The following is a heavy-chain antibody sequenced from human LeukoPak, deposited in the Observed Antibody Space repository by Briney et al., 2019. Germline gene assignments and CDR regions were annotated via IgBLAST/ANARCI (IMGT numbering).Heavy chain of an antibody. D-gene: IGHD1-1*01. CDR3: VRDGDDWNDFDH. CDR1: GFSFSTSW. CDR2: IRRDGGEI. Sequence: GGSLRLSCAASGFSFSTSWMTWVRQAPGKGLEWVANIRRDGGEIYYMDSVKGRLAISRDNAKNSLYLQMNSLRVEDTAVYYCVRDGDDWNDFDHWGQGTLVTVSS. J-gene: IGHJ4*02. V-gene: IGHV3-7*01.